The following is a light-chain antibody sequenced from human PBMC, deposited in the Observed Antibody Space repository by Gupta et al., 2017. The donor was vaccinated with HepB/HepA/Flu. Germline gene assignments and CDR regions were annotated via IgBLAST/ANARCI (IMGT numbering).Light chain of an antibody. J-gene: IGKJ3*01. CDR1: QSVTSSY. CDR3: QQYGSSPT. Sequence: EIVLTQSPGTLSLSPGERATLSCRASQSVTSSYLAWYQQKPSQAPRLLIYGASSRATGIPDRFSGSGSGTDFTLTISRLDPEDFAVYYCQQYGSSPTFGPGTKVDIK. CDR2: GAS. V-gene: IGKV3-20*01.